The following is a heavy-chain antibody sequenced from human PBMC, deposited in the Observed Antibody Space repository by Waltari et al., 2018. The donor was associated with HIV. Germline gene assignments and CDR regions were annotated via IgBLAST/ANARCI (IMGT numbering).Heavy chain of an antibody. J-gene: IGHJ5*02. CDR2: IYYSGST. Sequence: QVQLQESGPGLVKPSQTLSLMCTVSGGSISSGGYYWSWIRQHPGKGLEWIGYIYYSGSTYVTPSLTSRVMISVDTSKNQFPLKLSSVTAADTAVYYCARDVGGYNWFDPWGQGTLVTVSS. CDR3: ARDVGGYNWFDP. V-gene: IGHV4-31*03. D-gene: IGHD3-16*01. CDR1: GGSISSGGYY.